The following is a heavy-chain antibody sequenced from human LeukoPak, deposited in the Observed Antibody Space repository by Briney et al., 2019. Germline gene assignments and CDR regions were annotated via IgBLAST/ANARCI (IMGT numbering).Heavy chain of an antibody. D-gene: IGHD3-3*01. CDR2: IIPIFGTA. CDR1: GGTFSSYA. J-gene: IGHJ4*02. CDR3: AKSWRRYYDFWSGAYYFDY. V-gene: IGHV1-69*05. Sequence: SVKVSCKASGGTFSSYAISWVRQAPGQGLEWMGGIIPIFGTANYAQKFQGRVTITTDESTSTAYMELSSLRSEDTAVYYCAKSWRRYYDFWSGAYYFDYWGQGTLVTVSS.